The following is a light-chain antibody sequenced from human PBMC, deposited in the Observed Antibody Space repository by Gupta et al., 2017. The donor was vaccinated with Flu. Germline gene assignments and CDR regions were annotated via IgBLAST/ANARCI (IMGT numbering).Light chain of an antibody. CDR1: QSRLGPGDGNTH. J-gene: IGKJ2*01. CDR3: MQRIELPYT. V-gene: IGKV2-40*01. Sequence: SCRSSQSRLGPGDGNTHLDWYVQKPGQAPQLLLYALSYRASGVSDRFSGRGSGTDFTLKISRVEAEDVGLYYCMQRIELPYTFGQGTKLEIK. CDR2: ALS.